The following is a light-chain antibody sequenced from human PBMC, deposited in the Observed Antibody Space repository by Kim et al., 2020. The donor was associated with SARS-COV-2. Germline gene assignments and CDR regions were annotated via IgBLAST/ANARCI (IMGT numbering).Light chain of an antibody. CDR1: QSVSSY. V-gene: IGKV3-11*01. CDR2: DAS. Sequence: SLSPGERATLSCRASQSVSSYLAWYQQKPGQAPRLLIYDASKRATGIPARISGSVSGTDFTLTISSLEPEDSAVYYCQHRSTWPLTFGGGTKLEI. J-gene: IGKJ4*01. CDR3: QHRSTWPLT.